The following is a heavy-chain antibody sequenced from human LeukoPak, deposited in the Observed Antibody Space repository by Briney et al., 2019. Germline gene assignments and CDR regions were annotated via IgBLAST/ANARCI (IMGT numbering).Heavy chain of an antibody. J-gene: IGHJ6*03. Sequence: PSETLSLTCTVSGGSISSYYWGWIRQPPGKGLEWIGYIYYSGSTNYNPSLKSRVTISVDTSKNQFSLKLSSVTAADTAVYYCARILYYYGPGDLNPDYYYYYMDVWGKGTTVTVSS. D-gene: IGHD3-10*01. CDR1: GGSISSYY. CDR3: ARILYYYGPGDLNPDYYYYYMDV. V-gene: IGHV4-59*08. CDR2: IYYSGST.